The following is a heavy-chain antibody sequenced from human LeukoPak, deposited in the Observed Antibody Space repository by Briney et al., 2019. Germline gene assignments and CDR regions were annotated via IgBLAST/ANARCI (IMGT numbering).Heavy chain of an antibody. V-gene: IGHV1-2*02. J-gene: IGHJ3*02. CDR2: INPNSGGT. CDR3: ARDPSGSYSEDAFDI. Sequence: ASVKVSCKASGYTFTGYYMHWVRQAPGQGLEWMGWINPNSGGTNYAQKFQGRVTMTRDTSISTAYMELSRLRSDDTAVYYCARDPSGSYSEDAFDIWGQGPMVTVSS. CDR1: GYTFTGYY. D-gene: IGHD1-26*01.